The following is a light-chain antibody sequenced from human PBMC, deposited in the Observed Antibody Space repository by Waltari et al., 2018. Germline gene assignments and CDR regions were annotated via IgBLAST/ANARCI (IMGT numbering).Light chain of an antibody. Sequence: QAGLTQPPSVSKGLRPTATLTCTGNSNNVGNQGAAWLQQHQGHPPKLLSYRNNNRPSGISERFSASRSGNTASLTITGLQPEDEADYYCSAWDSSLSVWVFGGGTKLTVL. J-gene: IGLJ3*02. CDR3: SAWDSSLSVWV. CDR1: SNNVGNQG. V-gene: IGLV10-54*04. CDR2: RNN.